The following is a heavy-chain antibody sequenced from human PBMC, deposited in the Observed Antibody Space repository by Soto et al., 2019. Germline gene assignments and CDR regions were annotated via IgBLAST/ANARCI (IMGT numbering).Heavy chain of an antibody. CDR1: GFTFSTYW. Sequence: GWSLRLSCAASGFTFSTYWMNWVRQAPGKGLEWVANIKQDGSEKYYVDSVKGRFAISRDNAKDSLFLQMNNLRAEDTAVYYCVRDWSTFWGMDVWGQGSTVTVSS. CDR3: VRDWSTFWGMDV. V-gene: IGHV3-7*01. J-gene: IGHJ6*02. CDR2: IKQDGSEK.